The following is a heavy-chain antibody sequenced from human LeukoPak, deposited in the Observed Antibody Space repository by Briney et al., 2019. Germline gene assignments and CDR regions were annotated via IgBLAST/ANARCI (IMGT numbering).Heavy chain of an antibody. CDR3: ARDQVDYDIPDHFDY. CDR2: ISQSGNS. Sequence: SQSLSLTCKVSGDSISSSTCNWSWIRQPPGKGLEWIGYISQSGNSYFTPSLKSRATISVDRSKNHFSLTLISVTAADTAVYYCARDQVDYDIPDHFDYWGKGTLVAVSS. D-gene: IGHD3-22*01. V-gene: IGHV4-30-2*01. J-gene: IGHJ4*02. CDR1: GDSISSSTCN.